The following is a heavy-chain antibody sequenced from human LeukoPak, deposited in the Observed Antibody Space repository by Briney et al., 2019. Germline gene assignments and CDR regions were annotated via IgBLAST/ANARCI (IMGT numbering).Heavy chain of an antibody. V-gene: IGHV4-34*01. CDR2: INHSGST. J-gene: IGHJ4*02. Sequence: SETLSLTCAVYGVSFSGYYWSWIRQLPGKGLEWIGEINHSGSTNYNPSLKSRVTISVDTSKNQFSLKLSSVTAADTAVYYCAREPGREDYYGSGSYYYHRRAYYFDYWGQGTLVTVSS. CDR3: AREPGREDYYGSGSYYYHRRAYYFDY. D-gene: IGHD3-10*01. CDR1: GVSFSGYY.